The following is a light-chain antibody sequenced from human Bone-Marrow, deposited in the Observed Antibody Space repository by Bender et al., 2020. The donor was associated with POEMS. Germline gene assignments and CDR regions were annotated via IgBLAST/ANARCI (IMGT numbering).Light chain of an antibody. V-gene: IGLV2-11*01. J-gene: IGLJ2*01. CDR1: SSDVGTYDY. CDR3: CSYTDSLTFI. CDR2: DVL. Sequence: QSALTQPASVSGSPGQSVTISCTGTSSDVGTYDYVSWYQQHPGKAPKLIVYDVLNRPSGVPDRFSGSRSGNTASLTISGLQAEDEAEYYCCSYTDSLTFIFGGGTKLTVL.